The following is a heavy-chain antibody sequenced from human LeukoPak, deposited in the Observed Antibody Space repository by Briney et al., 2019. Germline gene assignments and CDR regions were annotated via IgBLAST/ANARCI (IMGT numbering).Heavy chain of an antibody. CDR3: ARLLTGYTWYFDY. Sequence: GGSLRLSCAASGFTFSSYEMSWVRQAPAKGLEWVSYISSSGSIIDNADSVKGRFTMSRDNAKNSLYLQMNSLRAEDTAVYYCARLLTGYTWYFDYWGQGTLVTVSS. V-gene: IGHV3-48*03. D-gene: IGHD7-27*01. CDR1: GFTFSSYE. J-gene: IGHJ4*02. CDR2: ISSSGSII.